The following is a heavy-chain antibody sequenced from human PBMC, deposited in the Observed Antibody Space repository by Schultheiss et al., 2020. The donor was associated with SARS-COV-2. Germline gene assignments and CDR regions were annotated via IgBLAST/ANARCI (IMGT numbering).Heavy chain of an antibody. D-gene: IGHD4-23*01. CDR3: AREGVYGGVGYFDS. J-gene: IGHJ4*02. CDR1: GFTFSSSW. Sequence: GGSLRLSCAASGFTFSSSWMHWVCQAPEKGLEWVADIKCDGSEKYYVDSVKGRLTISRDNAKKSLYLQMNILRDDDTAVYYCAREGVYGGVGYFDSWGQGTLVTVSS. CDR2: IKCDGSEK. V-gene: IGHV3-52*01.